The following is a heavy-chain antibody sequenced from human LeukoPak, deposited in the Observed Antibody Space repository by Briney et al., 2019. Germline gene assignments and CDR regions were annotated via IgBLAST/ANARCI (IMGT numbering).Heavy chain of an antibody. J-gene: IGHJ4*02. CDR1: GFTFSSYA. Sequence: GGSLRLSCAASGFTFSSYAMNWVRQAPGKGLEWVSAISGSGGSTYYADSMKGRFTISRDNSKNTLYLQMNSLRAEDTAVYYCAKEYRQISMVRGLLGYWGQGTLVTVSS. CDR3: AKEYRQISMVRGLLGY. V-gene: IGHV3-23*01. D-gene: IGHD3-10*01. CDR2: ISGSGGST.